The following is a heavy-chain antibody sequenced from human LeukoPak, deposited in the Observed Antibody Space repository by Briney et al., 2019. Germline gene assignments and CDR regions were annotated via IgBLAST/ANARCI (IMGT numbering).Heavy chain of an antibody. CDR1: GFTFSDYY. V-gene: IGHV3-11*01. CDR3: AREGFSSSSSMYFTS. CDR2: ISSSGSTI. Sequence: GGSLRLSCAASGFTFSDYYMSWIRQAPGKGLEWVSYISSSGSTIYYADSVKGRFTISRDNAKNSLYLQMNSLRAEATAVYYCAREGFSSSSSMYFTSWGRGPLVPVSS. J-gene: IGHJ5*02. D-gene: IGHD6-6*01.